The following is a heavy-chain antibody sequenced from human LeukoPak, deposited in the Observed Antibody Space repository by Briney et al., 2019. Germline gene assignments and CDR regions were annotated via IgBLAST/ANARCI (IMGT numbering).Heavy chain of an antibody. CDR3: AKSYSGNYNDAFGI. D-gene: IGHD1-26*01. CDR2: IHGSGGNT. Sequence: GGSLRLSCTASGFTLSNSGMSWVRQAPGKGLEWVSGIHGSGGNTYYADSVRGRFTISRDNSKNTLYLQMNSLRAEDTAVYYCAKSYSGNYNDAFGIWGQGTMVTVSS. V-gene: IGHV3-23*01. CDR1: GFTLSNSG. J-gene: IGHJ3*02.